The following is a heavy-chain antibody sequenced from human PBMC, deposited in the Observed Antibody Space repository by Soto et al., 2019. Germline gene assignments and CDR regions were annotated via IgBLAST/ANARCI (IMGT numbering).Heavy chain of an antibody. CDR3: AGEYYYDSSGYYWDFDY. CDR1: GGSISSSSYY. D-gene: IGHD3-22*01. CDR2: IYYSGST. J-gene: IGHJ4*02. V-gene: IGHV4-39*01. Sequence: QLQLQESGPGLVKPSETLSLTCTVSGGSISSSSYYWGWIRQPPGKGLEWIGSIYYSGSTYYNPSFKRRVTIFVVNSKNQYSLQLISVNAADTAVYYYAGEYYYDSSGYYWDFDYWGQGTLVTVSS.